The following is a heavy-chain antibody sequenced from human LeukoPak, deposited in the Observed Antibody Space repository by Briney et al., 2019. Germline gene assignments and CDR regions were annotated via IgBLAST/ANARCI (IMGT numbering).Heavy chain of an antibody. CDR2: IKQDGSET. CDR1: GFTFSNYW. CDR3: ARDQGGYCSSTSCHSGNAFEI. J-gene: IGHJ3*02. D-gene: IGHD2-2*01. Sequence: GGSLRLSCAASGFTFSNYWMNWVRQAPGKGLECLANIKQDGSETYYADSVKGRFTISRDNAKNSLYLQMNSLRAEDTAVYYCARDQGGYCSSTSCHSGNAFEIWGQGTMVTVSS. V-gene: IGHV3-7*01.